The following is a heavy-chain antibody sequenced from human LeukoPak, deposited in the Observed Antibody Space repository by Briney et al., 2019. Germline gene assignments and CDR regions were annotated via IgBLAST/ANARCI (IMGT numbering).Heavy chain of an antibody. CDR2: IYYSGST. CDR3: ARAVRAYPKYYDSSGNFDY. Sequence: SETLSLTCTVSGGSISSGDYYWSWIRQPPGKGLEWIGYIYYSGSTYYNPSLKSRVTISVDTSKNQFSLKLSSVTAADTAVYYCARAVRAYPKYYDSSGNFDYWGQGTLVTVSS. CDR1: GGSISSGDYY. V-gene: IGHV4-30-4*01. J-gene: IGHJ4*02. D-gene: IGHD3-22*01.